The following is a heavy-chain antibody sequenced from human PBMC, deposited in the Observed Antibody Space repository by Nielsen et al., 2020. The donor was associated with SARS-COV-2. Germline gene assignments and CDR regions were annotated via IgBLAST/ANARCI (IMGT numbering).Heavy chain of an antibody. D-gene: IGHD1-26*01. V-gene: IGHV1-18*01. J-gene: IGHJ6*02. CDR2: ISAYNGNR. CDR1: GYTFTNYG. CDR3: ARGYVGSPTLAYYYYGMDV. Sequence: ASVKVSCKASGYTFTNYGISWVRQAPGQGLEWMGWISAYNGNRNYVQKFQGRVTMTTDTSTNTAYMELSSLRSEDTAVYYCARGYVGSPTLAYYYYGMDVWGQGTTVTVSS.